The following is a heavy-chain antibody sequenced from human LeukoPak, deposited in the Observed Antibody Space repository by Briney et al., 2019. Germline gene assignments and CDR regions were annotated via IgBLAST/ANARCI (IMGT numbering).Heavy chain of an antibody. V-gene: IGHV3-30*07. Sequence: SVKGRFTISRDNSKNTLLLQMNSLRAEDTAVYYCARAGYCTNGVCPYFDYWGQGTLVTVSS. J-gene: IGHJ4*02. D-gene: IGHD2-8*01. CDR3: ARAGYCTNGVCPYFDY.